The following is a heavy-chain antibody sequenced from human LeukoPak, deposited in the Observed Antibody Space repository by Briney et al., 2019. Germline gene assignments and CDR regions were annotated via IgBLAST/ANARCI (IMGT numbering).Heavy chain of an antibody. CDR1: GFTFSSYA. D-gene: IGHD3-10*01. Sequence: GRSLRLSCAASGFTFSSYAMHWVRQAPGKGLEWVAVISYDGSNKYYADSVKGRFTISRDNSKNTLYLQMNSLRAEDTAVYYCARAEDALWFGGIRRAFDIWGQGTMVTVSS. V-gene: IGHV3-30-3*01. CDR2: ISYDGSNK. J-gene: IGHJ3*02. CDR3: ARAEDALWFGGIRRAFDI.